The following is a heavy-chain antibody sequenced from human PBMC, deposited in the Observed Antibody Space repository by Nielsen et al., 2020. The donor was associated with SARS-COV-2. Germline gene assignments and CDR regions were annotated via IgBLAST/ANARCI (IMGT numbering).Heavy chain of an antibody. CDR3: AREGGSGSYVVTLYYYYYGMDV. D-gene: IGHD3-10*01. Sequence: GESLKISCAASGFTFSSYEMNWVRQAPGKGLEWVSYISSSGSTIYYADSVKGRFTISRDNAKNSLYLQMNSLRAEDTAVYYCAREGGSGSYVVTLYYYYYGMDVWGQGTTVTVSS. V-gene: IGHV3-48*03. CDR2: ISSSGSTI. J-gene: IGHJ6*02. CDR1: GFTFSSYE.